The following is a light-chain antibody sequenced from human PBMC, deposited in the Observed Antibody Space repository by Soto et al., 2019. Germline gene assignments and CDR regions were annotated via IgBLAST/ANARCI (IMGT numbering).Light chain of an antibody. CDR2: EVS. CDR1: SSDVGSYNL. CDR3: CSYAGSSTV. V-gene: IGLV2-23*02. Sequence: HSALTQPASVSGSPGQSITISCTGTSSDVGSYNLVSWYQQHPGKAPKLMIYEVSKRPSGVSNRFSGSKSGNTASLTISGLQAEDEADYYCCSYAGSSTVFGGGTKVTVL. J-gene: IGLJ2*01.